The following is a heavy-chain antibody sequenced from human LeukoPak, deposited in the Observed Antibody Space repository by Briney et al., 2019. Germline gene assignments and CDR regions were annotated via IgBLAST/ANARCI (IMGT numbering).Heavy chain of an antibody. D-gene: IGHD3-22*01. Sequence: SXXXXWVRQAPGKGLEWVANIKQDGGEKYYVDSVKGRFTISRDNAKNSLYLQMNSLRAEDTAVYYCARDRSEGSGYYYGHWGQGTLVT. CDR3: ARDRSEGSGYYYGH. J-gene: IGHJ4*02. CDR1: SXX. CDR2: IKQDGGEK. V-gene: IGHV3-7*01.